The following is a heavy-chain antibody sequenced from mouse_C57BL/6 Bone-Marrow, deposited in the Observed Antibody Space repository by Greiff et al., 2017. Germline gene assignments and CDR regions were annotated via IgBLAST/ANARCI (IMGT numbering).Heavy chain of an antibody. CDR2: ISDGGSYT. J-gene: IGHJ3*01. CDR3: ERVRGCGFAY. CDR1: GFTFSSYA. Sequence: EVMLVESGGGLVKPGGSLKLSCAASGFTFSSYAMSWVRQTPEKRLEWVATISDGGSYTYYPNNVKGRFTISRDNAKNNLYMQMSHLKSEDTAMYYCERVRGCGFAYWGRGTLVTVTA. D-gene: IGHD1-1*02. V-gene: IGHV5-4*03.